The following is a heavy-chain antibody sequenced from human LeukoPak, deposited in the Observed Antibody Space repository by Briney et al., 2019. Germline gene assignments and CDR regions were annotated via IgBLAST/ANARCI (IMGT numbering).Heavy chain of an antibody. Sequence: GGSLRLSCAASGFTLSDYYLSWIRQAPGEGLEWVSYISNSGSTIYYADSVKGRFTISRDNAKNSLYLQMNSLRAEDTAVYYCARGSWIQLWHFDYWGQGTLVTVSS. V-gene: IGHV3-11*04. CDR3: ARGSWIQLWHFDY. D-gene: IGHD5-18*01. CDR1: GFTLSDYY. J-gene: IGHJ4*02. CDR2: ISNSGSTI.